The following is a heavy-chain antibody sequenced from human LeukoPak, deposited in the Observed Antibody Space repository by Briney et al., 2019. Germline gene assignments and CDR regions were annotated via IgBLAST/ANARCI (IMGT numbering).Heavy chain of an antibody. CDR1: GFTFSSYA. CDR3: AKQPYQYVSGSPSGLDP. J-gene: IGHJ5*02. CDR2: IFGSGGKI. V-gene: IGHV3-23*01. Sequence: PGGALRLSCAASGFTFSSYAMTWVRQAPGKGLEWVSGIFGSGGKIFYADSVKGRFTISRDNSKNTLYLQMHTLRAEDTAVYFCAKQPYQYVSGSPSGLDPWGQGTLVTVSS. D-gene: IGHD3-10*01.